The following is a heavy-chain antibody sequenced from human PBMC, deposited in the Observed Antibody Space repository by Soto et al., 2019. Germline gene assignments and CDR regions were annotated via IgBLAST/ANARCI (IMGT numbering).Heavy chain of an antibody. V-gene: IGHV4-39*01. J-gene: IGHJ6*02. Sequence: SETLSLTCTVSGGSISSSSYYWGWIRQPPGKGLEWIGSIYYSGSTYYNPSLKSRVTISVDTSKNQFSLKLSSVTAADTAVYYCARTVEMTTVDPSYYYYGMDVWGQGTTVTVSS. D-gene: IGHD4-17*01. CDR3: ARTVEMTTVDPSYYYYGMDV. CDR1: GGSISSSSYY. CDR2: IYYSGST.